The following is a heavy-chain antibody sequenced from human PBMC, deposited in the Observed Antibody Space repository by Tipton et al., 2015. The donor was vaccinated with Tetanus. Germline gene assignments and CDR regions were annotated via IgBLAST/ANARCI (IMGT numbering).Heavy chain of an antibody. CDR1: GGSDNTLYS. CDR3: ARKTGDTLGGRGAFDI. Sequence: LRLSCTVSGGSDNTLYSWGWIRQPPGKGLEWIGIIHYSGSTYYNPSLKSPVPISADTSRSHFSLNLSSVTAADTAVYYCARKTGDTLGGRGAFDIWGQGTMLTVSS. V-gene: IGHV4-39*01. CDR2: IHYSGST. D-gene: IGHD7-27*01. J-gene: IGHJ3*02.